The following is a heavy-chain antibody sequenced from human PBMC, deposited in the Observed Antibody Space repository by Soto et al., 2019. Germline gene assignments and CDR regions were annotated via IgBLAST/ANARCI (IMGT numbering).Heavy chain of an antibody. CDR2: VYYSGNT. D-gene: IGHD3-9*01. J-gene: IGHJ4*02. Sequence: QLQLQESGPGLVKPSETLSLTCTVSGGSISCSNFYWGWIRQPPGKGLEWIGNVYYSGNTYFNPSLKSRVTISVDTSKNHFSLKLSSVTAADTAVYYCARLRGLVDYWGQGTLVTVSS. V-gene: IGHV4-39*02. CDR1: GGSISCSNFY. CDR3: ARLRGLVDY.